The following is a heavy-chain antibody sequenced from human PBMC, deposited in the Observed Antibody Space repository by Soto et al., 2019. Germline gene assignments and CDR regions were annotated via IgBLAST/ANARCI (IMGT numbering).Heavy chain of an antibody. CDR2: ISGSGGST. CDR3: AKDYREVVPAARGLEWNYGMDV. Sequence: GGSLRLSCAASGFTFSSYAMSWVRQAPGKGLEWVSAISGSGGSTYYADSVKGRFTISRDNSKNTLYLQMNSLRAEDTAVYYCAKDYREVVPAARGLEWNYGMDVWGQGTTVTVSS. J-gene: IGHJ6*02. V-gene: IGHV3-23*01. D-gene: IGHD2-2*01. CDR1: GFTFSSYA.